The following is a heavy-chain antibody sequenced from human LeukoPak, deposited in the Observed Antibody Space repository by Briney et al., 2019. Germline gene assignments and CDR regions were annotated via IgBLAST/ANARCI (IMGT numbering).Heavy chain of an antibody. CDR2: IKEDGTEK. Sequence: GGSLRLSCAASGFNFNHYWMTWVRQSPGKGLEWVANIKEDGTEKNYVDSVKGRFTISRDNAKNSLFLQMNSLRAEDTAVYYCARDRGNSDPGDWFDSWGQGTLVTVSS. J-gene: IGHJ5*01. D-gene: IGHD4-23*01. CDR3: ARDRGNSDPGDWFDS. V-gene: IGHV3-7*03. CDR1: GFNFNHYW.